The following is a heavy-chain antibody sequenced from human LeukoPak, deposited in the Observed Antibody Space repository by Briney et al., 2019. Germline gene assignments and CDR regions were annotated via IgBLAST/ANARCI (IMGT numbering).Heavy chain of an antibody. CDR2: ISWNSGNI. J-gene: IGHJ4*02. CDR1: GFTFDDYA. D-gene: IGHD5-18*01. CDR3: AKDITHDTVMFSFAS. Sequence: GRSLRLSCAASGFTFDDYAMHWVRQTPRKGLEWVSGISWNSGNIGYADSVKGRFTISRDNARNSLYLQMNSLRAGDTALYYCAKDITHDTVMFSFASWGQGTLVTVSS. V-gene: IGHV3-9*01.